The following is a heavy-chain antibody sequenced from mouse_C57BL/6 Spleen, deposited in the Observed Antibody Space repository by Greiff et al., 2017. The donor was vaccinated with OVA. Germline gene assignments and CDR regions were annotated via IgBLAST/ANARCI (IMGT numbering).Heavy chain of an antibody. J-gene: IGHJ2*01. V-gene: IGHV1-69*01. D-gene: IGHD1-1*01. CDR2: IDPSDSYT. Sequence: QVQLQQPGAELVMPGASVKLSCKASGYTFTSYWMHWVKQRPGQGLEWIGEIDPSDSYTNYNQKFKGKSTLTVDKSSSTAYMQLSSLTSEDSAVYYCASSYYGSSYRDFDYWGQGTTLTVSS. CDR3: ASSYYGSSYRDFDY. CDR1: GYTFTSYW.